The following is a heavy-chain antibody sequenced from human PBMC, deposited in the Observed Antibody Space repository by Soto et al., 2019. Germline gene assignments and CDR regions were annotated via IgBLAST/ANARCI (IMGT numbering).Heavy chain of an antibody. CDR3: ARGLEEWGNPTVI. CDR2: INGDGSST. D-gene: IGHD3-16*01. V-gene: IGHV3-74*01. CDR1: GFTFSSHW. J-gene: IGHJ3*02. Sequence: EVQLVESGGGLVQPGGSLRLSCAASGFTFSSHWRHWVRQAPGKGLVWVSRINGDGSSTTYADSVKGRFTISRDDAKSTLYLQMNSLRAEDTDVYYCARGLEEWGNPTVIWGQGTLVTVSS.